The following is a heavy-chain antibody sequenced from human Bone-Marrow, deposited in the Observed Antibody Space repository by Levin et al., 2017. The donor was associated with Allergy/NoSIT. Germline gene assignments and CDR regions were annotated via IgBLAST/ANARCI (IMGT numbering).Heavy chain of an antibody. V-gene: IGHV3-11*01. Sequence: GESLKISCAASGFTFSDYYMSWIRQAPGKGLEWVSYISSSGSTIYYADSVKGRFTISRDNAKNSLYLQMNSLRAEDTAVYYCARDGAGEGQHMDVWGQGTTVTVSS. D-gene: IGHD1-26*01. CDR2: ISSSGSTI. CDR3: ARDGAGEGQHMDV. CDR1: GFTFSDYY. J-gene: IGHJ6*02.